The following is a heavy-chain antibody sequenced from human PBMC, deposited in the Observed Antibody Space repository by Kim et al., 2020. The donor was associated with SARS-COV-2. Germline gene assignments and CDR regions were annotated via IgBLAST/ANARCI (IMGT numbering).Heavy chain of an antibody. CDR3: AKFPIYYYDSSGYSDY. V-gene: IGHV3-23*01. Sequence: VKRLFTISRDNSKNTLYLQMNSLGAEDAAVYYCAKFPIYYYDSSGYSDYWGQGTLVTVSS. J-gene: IGHJ4*02. D-gene: IGHD3-22*01.